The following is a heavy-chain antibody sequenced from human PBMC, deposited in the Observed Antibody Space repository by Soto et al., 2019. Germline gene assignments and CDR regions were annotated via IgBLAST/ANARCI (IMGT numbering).Heavy chain of an antibody. Sequence: QVQLQESGPGLVKPSGTLSLTCAVSSGSISSSNWWSWVRQPPGKGLEWIGEIYHSGSTNYNPSLKSRVTISVDRSKNPFSLKLSSVTAADKAVYYCARGRLIAVAAIGAFDIWGQGTMVTVSS. D-gene: IGHD6-19*01. CDR3: ARGRLIAVAAIGAFDI. CDR1: SGSISSSNW. CDR2: IYHSGST. V-gene: IGHV4-4*02. J-gene: IGHJ3*02.